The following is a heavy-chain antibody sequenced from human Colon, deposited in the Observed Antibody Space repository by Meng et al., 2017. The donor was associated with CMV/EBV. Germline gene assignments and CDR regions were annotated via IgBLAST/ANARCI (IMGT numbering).Heavy chain of an antibody. Sequence: FRFSTNSRDGVRWAREKRGKGVERIGNRDDNYVKQYAASMKGRITITKDDSTNYLFLNMNSMQTEDTAMYYCGKGSKMPGTDFEHWGQGTLVTVSS. CDR1: FRFSTNS. CDR2: IGNRDDNYVK. CDR3: GKGSKMPGTDFEH. D-gene: IGHD1/OR15-1a*01. V-gene: IGHV3-72*01. J-gene: IGHJ4*02.